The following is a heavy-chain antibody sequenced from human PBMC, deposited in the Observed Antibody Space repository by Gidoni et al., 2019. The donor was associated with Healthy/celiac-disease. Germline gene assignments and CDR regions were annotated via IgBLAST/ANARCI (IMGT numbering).Heavy chain of an antibody. CDR3: AREPGGYSYGRDAFDI. J-gene: IGHJ3*02. V-gene: IGHV3-66*02. Sequence: EGLMVEAGRGLAQPGRSLRLSSAAPGFTVSSNYMSWVGQAPGKWLAWVSVIYSGGSKYCADSVKGRFTISRDNSKNTLYLQMNSLRAEDTAVYYCAREPGGYSYGRDAFDIWGQGTMVTVSS. CDR2: IYSGGSK. CDR1: GFTVSSNY. D-gene: IGHD5-18*01.